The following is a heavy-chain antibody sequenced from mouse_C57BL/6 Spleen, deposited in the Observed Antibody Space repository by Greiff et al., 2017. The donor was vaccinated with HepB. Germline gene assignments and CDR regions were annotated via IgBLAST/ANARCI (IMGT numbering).Heavy chain of an antibody. Sequence: QVQLQQSGAELVRPGASVTLSCNASGYTFTDYEMHWVKQTPVHGLEWIGAIDPETGGTAYNQKFKGKAILTADKSSSTAYMELRSLTSEDSAVYYCTRRGSTHWYFDVWGTGTTVTVSS. J-gene: IGHJ1*03. D-gene: IGHD2-1*01. CDR3: TRRGSTHWYFDV. CDR2: IDPETGGT. CDR1: GYTFTDYE. V-gene: IGHV1-15*01.